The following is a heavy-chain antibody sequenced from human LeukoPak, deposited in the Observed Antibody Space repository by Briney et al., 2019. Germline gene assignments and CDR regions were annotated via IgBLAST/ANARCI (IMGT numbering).Heavy chain of an antibody. CDR3: ARVPPPAYCGGDCYIDY. J-gene: IGHJ4*02. V-gene: IGHV1-18*01. Sequence: ASVKVSCKASGYTFTSYGISWVRQAPGQGLEWMGWISAYNGNTNYAQKLQGRVTMTRDTSTSTVYMELSSLRSDDTAVYYCARVPPPAYCGGDCYIDYWGQGTLVTVSS. CDR1: GYTFTSYG. D-gene: IGHD2-21*02. CDR2: ISAYNGNT.